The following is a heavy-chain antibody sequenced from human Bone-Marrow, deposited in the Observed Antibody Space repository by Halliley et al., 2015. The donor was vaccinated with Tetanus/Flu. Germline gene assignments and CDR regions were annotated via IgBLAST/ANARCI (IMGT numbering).Heavy chain of an antibody. CDR3: ARDFGADSTGFYGMAV. D-gene: IGHD3-22*01. V-gene: IGHV3-53*01. Sequence: IFSGCGTSYADSVKGRFPISRDNSKNTLYLQMNSLGAEASAVYYGARDFGADSTGFYGMAVRGQGTAVTVSS. J-gene: IGHJ6*02. CDR2: IFSGCGT.